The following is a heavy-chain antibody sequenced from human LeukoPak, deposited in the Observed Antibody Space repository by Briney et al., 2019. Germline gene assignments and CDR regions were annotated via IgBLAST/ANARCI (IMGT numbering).Heavy chain of an antibody. CDR2: INQSRST. Sequence: SETLSLTCAVYGESLSGYYWSWIRQPPGKGLGWIGEINQSRSTNYNPSLKSRVTISVDTSKNQFSLKLSSVTAADTALYYCARGRRPPLIPSAIYYYYHMDVWGKGTTVTVSS. J-gene: IGHJ6*03. V-gene: IGHV4-34*01. CDR1: GESLSGYY. D-gene: IGHD2-2*02. CDR3: ARGRRPPLIPSAIYYYYHMDV.